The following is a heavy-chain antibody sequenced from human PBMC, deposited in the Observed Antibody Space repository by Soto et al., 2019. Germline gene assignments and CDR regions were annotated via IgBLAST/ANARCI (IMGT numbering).Heavy chain of an antibody. CDR1: GFTFSSYA. CDR2: ISYDGSNK. Sequence: GGSLRLSCAASGFTFSSYAMHWVRQAPGKGLEWVAVISYDGSNKYYADSVKGRFTISRDNSKNTLYLQMNSLRAEDTAVYYCARELIVTPNDAFDIWGQGTMVTVSS. J-gene: IGHJ3*02. V-gene: IGHV3-30-3*01. D-gene: IGHD3-16*02. CDR3: ARELIVTPNDAFDI.